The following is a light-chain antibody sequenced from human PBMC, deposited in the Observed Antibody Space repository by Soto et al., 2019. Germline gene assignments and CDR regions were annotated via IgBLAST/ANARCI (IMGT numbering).Light chain of an antibody. CDR2: GAS. CDR3: QQYGISPRT. CDR1: QSVRNSY. V-gene: IGKV3-20*01. Sequence: EIVLTQSPGTLSLSPGERATLFCRASQSVRNSYLAWYQQKPGQAPRLLIYGASTRATGIPDRFSGSGSGTDFTLTISRLEPEDFAVYYCQQYGISPRTFGQGTKVEIK. J-gene: IGKJ1*01.